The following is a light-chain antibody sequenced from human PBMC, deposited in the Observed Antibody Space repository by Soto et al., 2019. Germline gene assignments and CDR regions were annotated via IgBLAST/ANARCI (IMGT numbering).Light chain of an antibody. CDR1: SSDVGGFNF. J-gene: IGLJ3*02. V-gene: IGLV2-11*01. CDR3: CSYSGSHTSWV. Sequence: QSALTQPRSVSGSPGQSVTISCTGTSSDVGGFNFVSWYQQYPGKAPKLMIFGVSERPSGVPDRFSGSKSGNTASLTISGLQTDDEADYYCCSYSGSHTSWVFGGGTKVTVL. CDR2: GVS.